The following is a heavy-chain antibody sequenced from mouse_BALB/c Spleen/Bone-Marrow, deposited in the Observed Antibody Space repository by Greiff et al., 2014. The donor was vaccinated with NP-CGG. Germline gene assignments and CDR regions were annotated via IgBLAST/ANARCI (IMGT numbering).Heavy chain of an antibody. CDR1: GFNIKDTY. CDR3: ASYYYGSSRFAY. V-gene: IGHV14-3*02. J-gene: IGHJ3*01. Sequence: EVQLQQSGAELVKPGASVKLSCTASGFNIKDTYMRWVKQRPEQGLEWIGRIDPANGSTKYDPKFQGKATITADTSSNTAYLQLSSLTSEDTAVYYCASYYYGSSRFAYWGQGTLVTVSA. CDR2: IDPANGST. D-gene: IGHD1-1*01.